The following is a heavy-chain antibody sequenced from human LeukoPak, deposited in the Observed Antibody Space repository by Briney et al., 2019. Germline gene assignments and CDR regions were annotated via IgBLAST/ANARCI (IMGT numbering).Heavy chain of an antibody. V-gene: IGHV1-69*05. CDR3: ARGPELERFDY. J-gene: IGHJ4*02. CDR2: IIPIFGTA. Sequence: SVTVSCKASGGTFSSYAISWVRQAPGQGLEWMGGIIPIFGTANYAQKFQGRVTITTDEPTSTAYMELSSLRSEDTAVYYCARGPELERFDYWGQGTLVTVSS. D-gene: IGHD1-1*01. CDR1: GGTFSSYA.